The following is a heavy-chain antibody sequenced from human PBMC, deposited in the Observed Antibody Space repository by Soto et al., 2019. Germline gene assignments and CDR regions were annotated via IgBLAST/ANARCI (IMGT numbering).Heavy chain of an antibody. CDR3: ARSQGSSTSLEIYYYYYSGMEV. CDR1: GGTFSSYA. D-gene: IGHD2-2*01. J-gene: IGHJ6*02. CDR2: IIPISDTT. Sequence: QVQLVQSGAEVKKPGSSVKVSCKASGGTFSSYAISWVRQAPGQGLEWMGGIIPISDTTNYAQKFQGRVTITADESTSTAYMELSSLRSEDTAVYYCARSQGSSTSLEIYYYYYSGMEVWGQGTTVTVSS. V-gene: IGHV1-69*01.